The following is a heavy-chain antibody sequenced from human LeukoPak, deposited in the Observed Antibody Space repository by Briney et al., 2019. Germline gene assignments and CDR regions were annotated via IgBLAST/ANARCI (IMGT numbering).Heavy chain of an antibody. D-gene: IGHD3-22*01. Sequence: SETLSLTCAVSGGSISSGGYSWSWIRQPPGKGLEWIGYIYHSGSTYYNPSLKSRVTISVDRSKNQFSLKLSSVSAADTAVYYCARAFGSSGYYYFDYWGQGTLVTVSS. CDR3: ARAFGSSGYYYFDY. CDR1: GGSISSGGYS. J-gene: IGHJ4*02. V-gene: IGHV4-30-2*01. CDR2: IYHSGST.